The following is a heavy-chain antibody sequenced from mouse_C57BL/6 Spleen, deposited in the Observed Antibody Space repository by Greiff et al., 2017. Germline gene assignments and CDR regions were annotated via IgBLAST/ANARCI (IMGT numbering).Heavy chain of an antibody. CDR1: GYAFSSYW. V-gene: IGHV1-80*01. D-gene: IGHD2-5*01. CDR2: IYPGDGDT. Sequence: VQLQQSGAELVKPGASVKISCKASGYAFSSYWMNWVKQRPGKGLEWIGQIYPGDGDTNYNGKFKGKATLTADKSSSTAYMQLSSLTSEDSAVYFCASPCYYSNLGRYFDVWGTGTTVTVSS. CDR3: ASPCYYSNLGRYFDV. J-gene: IGHJ1*03.